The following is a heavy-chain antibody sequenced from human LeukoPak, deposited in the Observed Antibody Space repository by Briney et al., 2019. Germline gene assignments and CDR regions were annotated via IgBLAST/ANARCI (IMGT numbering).Heavy chain of an antibody. Sequence: ASVKASCKASGYTFTGYYMHWVRQAPGQGLEWMGRINTNSGGTNYAQKFQGRVTMTRDTSISTAYMELSRLRSDDTAVYYCASPSRGCSSTSCYRPWDYWGQGTLVTVSS. CDR2: INTNSGGT. CDR1: GYTFTGYY. D-gene: IGHD2-2*01. CDR3: ASPSRGCSSTSCYRPWDY. J-gene: IGHJ4*02. V-gene: IGHV1-2*06.